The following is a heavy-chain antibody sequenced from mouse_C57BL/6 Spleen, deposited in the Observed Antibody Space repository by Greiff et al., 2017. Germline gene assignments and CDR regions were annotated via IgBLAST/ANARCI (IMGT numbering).Heavy chain of an antibody. CDR2: ISDGGSYI. CDR1: GFTFSSYA. Sequence: EVQLVESGGGLVKPGGSLKLSCAASGFTFSSYAMSWVRQTPEKRLEWVANISDGGSYIYYPDNVKGRFTISRDNAKNNLYLQMSHLKSEDTAMYYCAREHGNYAMDYWGQGTSVTVSS. V-gene: IGHV5-4*01. D-gene: IGHD2-1*01. J-gene: IGHJ4*01. CDR3: AREHGNYAMDY.